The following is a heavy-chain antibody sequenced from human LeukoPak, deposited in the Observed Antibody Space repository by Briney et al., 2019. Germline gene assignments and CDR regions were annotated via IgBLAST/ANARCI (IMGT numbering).Heavy chain of an antibody. CDR1: GGSFSGYY. Sequence: SETLSLTCAVYGGSFSGYYWSWIRQPPGKGLEWIGEINHSGSTSYNPSLKSRVTISVDTSKNQFSLKLSSVTAADTAVYYCARGPVLRFLHDYYYYGMGVWGQGTTVTVSS. CDR3: ARGPVLRFLHDYYYYGMGV. D-gene: IGHD3-3*01. J-gene: IGHJ6*02. V-gene: IGHV4-34*01. CDR2: INHSGST.